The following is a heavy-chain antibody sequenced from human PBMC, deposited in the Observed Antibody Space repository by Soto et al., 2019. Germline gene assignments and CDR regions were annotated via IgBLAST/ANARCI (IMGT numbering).Heavy chain of an antibody. D-gene: IGHD5-18*01. V-gene: IGHV3-53*01. Sequence: EVQLVESGGGLIQPGGYLRVSREVSGFTVSSNYMSWVRQAPGKGLEWVSIIYSGGATYYADSVKGRFTISRDNSKNTMYLQMNSLTAEDTAVYYCARVWVIQNAVGILGQGIMVTVSS. CDR2: IYSGGAT. CDR3: ARVWVIQNAVGI. J-gene: IGHJ3*02. CDR1: GFTVSSNY.